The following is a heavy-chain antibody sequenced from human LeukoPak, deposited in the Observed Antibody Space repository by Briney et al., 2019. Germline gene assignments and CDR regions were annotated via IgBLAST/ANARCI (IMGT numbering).Heavy chain of an antibody. V-gene: IGHV3-53*04. J-gene: IGHJ6*02. CDR3: ARAPVVGYYYYGMDV. CDR2: IYSGGST. Sequence: GGSLRLSCAASGFTFSSYGMHWVRQAPGKGLEWVSVIYSGGSTYYADSVKGRFTISRHNSKNTLYLQMNSLRAEDTAVYYCARAPVVGYYYYGMDVWGQGTTVTVSS. CDR1: GFTFSSYG.